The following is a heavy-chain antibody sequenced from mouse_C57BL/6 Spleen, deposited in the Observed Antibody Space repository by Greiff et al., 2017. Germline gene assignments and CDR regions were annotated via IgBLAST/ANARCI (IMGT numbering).Heavy chain of an antibody. CDR1: GYTFTSYW. CDR2: IYPGSGST. V-gene: IGHV1-55*01. CDR3: ARYDGSGNYFDY. Sequence: VQLQESGAELVKPGASVKMSCKASGYTFTSYWITWVKQRPGQGLEWIGDIYPGSGSTNYNEKFKSKATLTVDTSSSTAYMQLSSLTSEDSAVYYCARYDGSGNYFDYWGQGTTLTVSS. J-gene: IGHJ2*01. D-gene: IGHD2-3*01.